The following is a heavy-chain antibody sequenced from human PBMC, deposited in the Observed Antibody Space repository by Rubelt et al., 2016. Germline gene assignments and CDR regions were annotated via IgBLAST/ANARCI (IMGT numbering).Heavy chain of an antibody. CDR2: TYYRTKWNN. J-gene: IGHJ3*01. D-gene: IGHD2-21*02. CDR3: ARAPRNHAPDF. Sequence: LQQSGPGLVRPSQTVSLTCAISGDSVSSTTATWNWIRQSPSRGLEWLGRTYYRTKWNNDYADFVKSRITVSPDTSKNHFSLELKSATPDDTAVYFCARAPRNHAPDFWGLGTMVTVSS. CDR1: GDSVSSTTAT. V-gene: IGHV6-1*02.